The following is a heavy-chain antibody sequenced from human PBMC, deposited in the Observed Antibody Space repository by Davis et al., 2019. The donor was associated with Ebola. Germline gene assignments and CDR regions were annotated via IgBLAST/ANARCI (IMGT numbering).Heavy chain of an antibody. D-gene: IGHD3-10*01. CDR1: GFTFSSYG. J-gene: IGHJ4*02. V-gene: IGHV3-30*03. CDR3: AAAGRYYDFDQ. Sequence: GESLKISCAASGFTFSSYGMHWVRQAPGKGLEWVAFISYDGSNKYYADSVKGRFTISRDNAKNSLYLQMNSLRSEDTAVYYCAAAGRYYDFDQWGQGTLVTVSS. CDR2: ISYDGSNK.